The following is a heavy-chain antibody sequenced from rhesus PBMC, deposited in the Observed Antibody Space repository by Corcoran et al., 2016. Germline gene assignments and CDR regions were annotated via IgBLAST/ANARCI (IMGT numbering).Heavy chain of an antibody. V-gene: IGHV3S5*01. J-gene: IGHJ4*01. CDR2: INSGGGST. Sequence: EVQLVETGGGLVQPGGSLKLSCAASGFSFSSYGMSWVRQAPGKGLEWVSAINSGGGSTYYADSVKGRFTISRDNSKNTLSLQMNSRRAEDTAVYYCAKEGDYGTDFDYWGQGVLVTVSS. CDR1: GFSFSSYG. CDR3: AKEGDYGTDFDY. D-gene: IGHD4-29*01.